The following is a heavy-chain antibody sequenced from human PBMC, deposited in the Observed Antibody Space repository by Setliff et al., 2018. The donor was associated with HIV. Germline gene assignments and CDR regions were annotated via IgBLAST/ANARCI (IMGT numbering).Heavy chain of an antibody. J-gene: IGHJ6*02. D-gene: IGHD2-2*01. V-gene: IGHV4-34*01. CDR2: ITDGGDT. CDR1: GGSLDNYY. CDR3: ARGSSCSSSSCYLYYYYYYGVDV. Sequence: PSETLSLTCAVYGGSLDNYYWTWIRQPPGRGLEWIGEITDGGDTAYNSSLQSRLTISLDTSKKQFALKLHSMTAAGTAVYYCARGSSCSSSSCYLYYYYYYGVDVWGPGTAVTVS.